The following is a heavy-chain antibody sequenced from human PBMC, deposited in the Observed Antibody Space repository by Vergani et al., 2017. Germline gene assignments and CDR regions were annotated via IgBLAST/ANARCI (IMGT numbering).Heavy chain of an antibody. J-gene: IGHJ4*02. V-gene: IGHV4-59*01. CDR2: IYYSGST. CDR1: GGSISSYY. Sequence: QVQLQESGPGLVKPSETLSLTCTVSGGSISSYYWSWIRQPPGKGLEWIGYIYYSGSTNYNPSLKSRVTISVDTSKNQFSLKLSSVTAADTVVYYCARTIVGATPLFDYWGQGTLVTVSS. CDR3: ARTIVGATPLFDY. D-gene: IGHD1-26*01.